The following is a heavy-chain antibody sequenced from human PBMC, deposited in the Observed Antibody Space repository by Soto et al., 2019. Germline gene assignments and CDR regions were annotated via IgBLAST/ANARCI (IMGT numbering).Heavy chain of an antibody. CDR2: INSNGGVT. CDR3: ARESGGATATLDYYYFYMDV. J-gene: IGHJ6*03. V-gene: IGHV1-2*04. D-gene: IGHD5-12*01. Sequence: QVQLVQSGAEVRKPGASVTVSCRSSGDSFNDYYIHWVRQAPGQGFEWMGWINSNGGVTKYAQKFQGWVSMTRDTSIRTVYMQLSRLRSDDTVVYYCARESGGATATLDYYYFYMDVWGTGTTVTVSS. CDR1: GDSFNDYY.